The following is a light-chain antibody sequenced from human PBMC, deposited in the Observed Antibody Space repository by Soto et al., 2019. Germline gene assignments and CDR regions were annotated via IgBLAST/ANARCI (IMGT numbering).Light chain of an antibody. CDR1: SSDVGAYDS. J-gene: IGLJ1*01. Sequence: QSALTQPPSASGSPGQSVTISCAGSSSDVGAYDSVSWYQQHPGKAPKLIIYDVTYRPSGVSNRFSGSKSGNTASLTISGLQSEDEADYHCSSFTSSITYVFGTGTKVTVL. CDR2: DVT. V-gene: IGLV2-14*01. CDR3: SSFTSSITYV.